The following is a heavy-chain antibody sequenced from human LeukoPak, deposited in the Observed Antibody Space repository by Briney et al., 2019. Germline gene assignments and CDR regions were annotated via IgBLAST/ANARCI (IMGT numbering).Heavy chain of an antibody. CDR3: ARIYGLYQEAMDV. V-gene: IGHV4-61*05. CDR1: GDSMTAGDYY. CDR2: S. J-gene: IGHJ6*02. D-gene: IGHD3-16*02. Sequence: SETLSLTCTVSGDSMTAGDYYWGWVRQPPGTGLQWIATSYQGASLKSRVTISVDTSKNQFSLRLTSVTAADTAVYYCARIYGLYQEAMDVWGPWITVTVSS.